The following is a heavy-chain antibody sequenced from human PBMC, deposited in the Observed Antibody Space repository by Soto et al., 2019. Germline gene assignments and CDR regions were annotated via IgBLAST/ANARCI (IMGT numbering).Heavy chain of an antibody. D-gene: IGHD1-26*01. V-gene: IGHV3-30-3*01. CDR2: ISYDGSNK. J-gene: IGHJ5*02. CDR1: GFTFSSYA. CDR3: ARDGGGATGWFDP. Sequence: QVQLVESGGGVVQPGRSLRLSCAASGFTFSSYAMHWVRQAPGKGLEWVAVISYDGSNKYYADSVKGRFTISRDNYKNTLYMQMNSLRAEDTAVYYCARDGGGATGWFDPWGQGTLVTVSS.